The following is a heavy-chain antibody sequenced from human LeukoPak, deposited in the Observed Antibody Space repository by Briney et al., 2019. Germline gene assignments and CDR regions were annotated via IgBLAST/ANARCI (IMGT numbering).Heavy chain of an antibody. CDR1: GFTFSSYS. CDR3: ARGQAPPGFAAVASD. CDR2: ISSSSSTI. D-gene: IGHD6-19*01. V-gene: IGHV3-48*01. Sequence: QPGGSLRLSCAASGFTFSSYSMNWVRQAPGKGLEWVSYISSSSSTIYYADSVKGRFTISRDNAKNSLYLQMNSLRPKDTAVYYCARGQAPPGFAAVASDWGQGTLVSVSS. J-gene: IGHJ4*02.